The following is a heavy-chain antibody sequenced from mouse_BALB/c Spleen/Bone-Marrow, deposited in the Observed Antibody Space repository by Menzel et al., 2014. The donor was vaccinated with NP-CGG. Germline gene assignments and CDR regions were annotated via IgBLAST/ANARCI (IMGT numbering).Heavy chain of an antibody. J-gene: IGHJ2*01. D-gene: IGHD4-1*01. CDR3: TRGGNWDDFDS. CDR1: GFTFSSFG. Sequence: EVQLVESGGGLVQPGGSRKLSCAASGFTFSSFGMHWVRRAPEKRLEWVAYISSGSSTIFYADTVKGRFTVSRDNPKNTLFLQMTSLRSEDTAMYFCTRGGNWDDFDSWGQGTTLTVSS. V-gene: IGHV5-17*02. CDR2: ISSGSSTI.